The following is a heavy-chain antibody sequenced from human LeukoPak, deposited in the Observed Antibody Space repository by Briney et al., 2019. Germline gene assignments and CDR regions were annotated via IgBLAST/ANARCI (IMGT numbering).Heavy chain of an antibody. V-gene: IGHV1-8*01. J-gene: IGHJ5*02. CDR3: ARVYHYDTRDNWFDP. CDR2: MNPNSGNT. D-gene: IGHD3-22*01. CDR1: GYTFTSYD. Sequence: ASVNVSCKASGYTFTSYDINWVRQAPGQGLEWMGWMNPNSGNTGYAQKFQGRVTMTSDTSIGTAYMELSSLRSEDTAVYYCARVYHYDTRDNWFDPWGQGTLVTVSS.